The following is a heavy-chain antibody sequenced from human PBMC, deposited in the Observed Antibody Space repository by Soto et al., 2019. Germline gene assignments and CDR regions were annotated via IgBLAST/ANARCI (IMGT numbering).Heavy chain of an antibody. J-gene: IGHJ6*03. CDR2: INPSGGST. CDR1: GYTLPSYY. V-gene: IGHV1-46*03. Sequence: ASVKVSFKASGYTLPSYYRHWVRQATGQGLEWMGIINPSGGSTSYAQKFQGRVTMTRDTSTSTVYMELSSLRSEDTAVYYCARDVGSSSWSSMDVWGKGTTVTVSS. CDR3: ARDVGSSSWSSMDV. D-gene: IGHD6-13*01.